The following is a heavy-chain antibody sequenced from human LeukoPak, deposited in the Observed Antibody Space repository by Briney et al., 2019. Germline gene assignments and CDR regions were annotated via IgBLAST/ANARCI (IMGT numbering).Heavy chain of an antibody. CDR2: INPSGDST. CDR3: ARDRWRGELLLEDY. D-gene: IGHD1-26*01. V-gene: IGHV1-46*01. CDR1: GYTFTSYY. Sequence: GASVKVSCKASGYTFTSYYMHWVRQAPGQGLEWMGIINPSGDSTSYAQKFQGRVTMTRDTSTSTAYMELRSLRSDDTAVYYCARDRWRGELLLEDYWGQGTLVTVSS. J-gene: IGHJ4*02.